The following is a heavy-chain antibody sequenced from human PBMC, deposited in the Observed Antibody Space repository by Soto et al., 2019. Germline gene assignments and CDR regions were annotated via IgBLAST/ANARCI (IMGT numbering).Heavy chain of an antibody. CDR2: INPSGGST. V-gene: IGHV1-46*01. Sequence: ASVKVSCKASGYTFTSYYMHWVRQAPGQGLEWMGIINPSGGSTSYAQKFQGRVTMTRDTSTSTVYMELSSLRSEDTAVYYCARDLTDYYDSSGYPNWFDPWGQGTLVTSPQ. D-gene: IGHD3-22*01. CDR1: GYTFTSYY. J-gene: IGHJ5*02. CDR3: ARDLTDYYDSSGYPNWFDP.